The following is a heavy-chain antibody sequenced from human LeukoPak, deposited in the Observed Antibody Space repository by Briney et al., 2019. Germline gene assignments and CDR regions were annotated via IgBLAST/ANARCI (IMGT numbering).Heavy chain of an antibody. CDR3: AKDIYDSSGYLDY. D-gene: IGHD3-22*01. J-gene: IGHJ4*02. Sequence: PGGSLRLSCAASGFTFSSYWMHWVRQAPGKGLVWVSRINSDGSSTSYADSVKGRFTISRDNAKNTLYLQMNSLRAEDTAVYYCAKDIYDSSGYLDYWGQGTLVTVSS. V-gene: IGHV3-74*01. CDR1: GFTFSSYW. CDR2: INSDGSST.